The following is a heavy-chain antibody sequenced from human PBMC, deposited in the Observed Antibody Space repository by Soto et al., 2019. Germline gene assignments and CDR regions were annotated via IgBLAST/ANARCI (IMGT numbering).Heavy chain of an antibody. V-gene: IGHV1-18*04. CDR3: ARDLRDIVLMVYALDYYYYYGMDV. CDR1: GYTFTSYG. CDR2: ISAYNGNT. J-gene: IGHJ6*02. Sequence: ASVKVSCKASGYTFTSYGISWVRQAPGQGLEWMGWISAYNGNTNYAQKLQGRVTMTTDTSTSTAYMELRSLRSDDTAVYYCARDLRDIVLMVYALDYYYYYGMDVWGQGTTVTVSS. D-gene: IGHD2-8*01.